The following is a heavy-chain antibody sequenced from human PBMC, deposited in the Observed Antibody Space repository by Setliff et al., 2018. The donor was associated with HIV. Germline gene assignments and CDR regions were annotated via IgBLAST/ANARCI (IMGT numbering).Heavy chain of an antibody. D-gene: IGHD5-12*01. J-gene: IGHJ4*02. Sequence: PGGSLRLSCAASGFTFSNYNMNWVRQAPGKGLEWVSSISSSGTYIYYADSMKGRFTISRDNSKNTLSLQMNSLRVEDTAVYYCAKGASFSGSYFDYWGQGTLVTVSS. V-gene: IGHV3-21*04. CDR2: ISSSGTYI. CDR1: GFTFSNYN. CDR3: AKGASFSGSYFDY.